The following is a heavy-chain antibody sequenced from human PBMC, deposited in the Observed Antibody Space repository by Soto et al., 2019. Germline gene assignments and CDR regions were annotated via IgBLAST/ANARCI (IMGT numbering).Heavy chain of an antibody. J-gene: IGHJ6*02. CDR2: ISYDGSNK. CDR3: ARDLVRGVIISTAYYYYYGMDV. D-gene: IGHD3-10*01. CDR1: GFTFSSYA. Sequence: GGSLRLSCAASGFTFSSYAMHWVRQAPGKGLEWVAVISYDGSNKYYADSVKCRFTISRDNSKNTLYLQMNSLRAEDTAVYYCARDLVRGVIISTAYYYYYGMDVWGQGTTVTVSS. V-gene: IGHV3-30-3*01.